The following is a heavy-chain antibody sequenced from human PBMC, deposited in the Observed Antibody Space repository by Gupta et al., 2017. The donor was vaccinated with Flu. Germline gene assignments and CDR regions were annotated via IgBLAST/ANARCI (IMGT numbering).Heavy chain of an antibody. D-gene: IGHD3-10*01. J-gene: IGHJ5*02. Sequence: QLQLQESGPGLVKPSETLSLTCTVSGGSISSSSYYWGWIRQPPGKGLEWIGSIYYSGSTYYNPSLKSRVTISVDTSKNQFSLKLSSVTAADTAVYYCARQIPGGSSSPNRFDPWGQGTLVTVSS. CDR1: GGSISSSSYY. V-gene: IGHV4-39*01. CDR2: IYYSGST. CDR3: ARQIPGGSSSPNRFDP.